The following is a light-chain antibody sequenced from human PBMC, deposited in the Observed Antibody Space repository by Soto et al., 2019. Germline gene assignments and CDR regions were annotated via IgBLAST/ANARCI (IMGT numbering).Light chain of an antibody. CDR3: QQYNNWPPLT. J-gene: IGKJ4*01. Sequence: EIVMTQSPATLSVSPGEGATLSCRASQSVSSNLAWYQQKPGQAPRLLIYAASTRATGIPARFRGSGSGTEFTLTNTSLQSEDFAVYYCQQYNNWPPLTFGGGTQVEIK. V-gene: IGKV3-15*01. CDR1: QSVSSN. CDR2: AAS.